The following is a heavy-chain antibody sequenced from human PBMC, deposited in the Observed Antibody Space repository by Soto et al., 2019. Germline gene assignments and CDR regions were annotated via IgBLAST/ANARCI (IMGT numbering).Heavy chain of an antibody. CDR3: ARDLWFGEQNPNNI. Sequence: ASVKVSCKASGHTFTGYYMHWVRQAPGQGLEWMGWINPNSGGTNYAQKFQGRVTMTRDTSISTAYMELSRLRSDDTAVYYCARDLWFGEQNPNNIWRQGIMVTVSS. CDR1: GHTFTGYY. J-gene: IGHJ3*02. D-gene: IGHD3-10*01. V-gene: IGHV1-2*02. CDR2: INPNSGGT.